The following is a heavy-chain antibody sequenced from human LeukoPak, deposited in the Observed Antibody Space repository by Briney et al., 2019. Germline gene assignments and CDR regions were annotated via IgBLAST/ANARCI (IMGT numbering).Heavy chain of an antibody. J-gene: IGHJ4*02. CDR3: ARGKIGYYYGDYDGY. CDR1: GFTFSSYA. D-gene: IGHD4-17*01. Sequence: QTGGSLRLSCAASGFTFSSYAMSWVRQAPGKGLEWVSAISGSGVSTYYADSVKGRFTISRDNAKNSLYLQMNSLRDEDTAVYYCARGKIGYYYGDYDGYWGQGTLVTVSS. CDR2: ISGSGVST. V-gene: IGHV3-23*01.